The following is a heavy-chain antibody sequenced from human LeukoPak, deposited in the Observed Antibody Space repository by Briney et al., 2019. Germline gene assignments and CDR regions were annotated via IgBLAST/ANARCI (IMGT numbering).Heavy chain of an antibody. Sequence: GGSLRLSCAASGFTFSSYWMSWVRQAPGKGLEWVANIKQDGSEKYYVDSVKGRFTISRDNAKNSLYLQMNSLRAEDTAVYYCARDRFIVVVPAAGVFDYWGQGALVTVSS. J-gene: IGHJ4*02. CDR3: ARDRFIVVVPAAGVFDY. CDR1: GFTFSSYW. CDR2: IKQDGSEK. V-gene: IGHV3-7*01. D-gene: IGHD2-2*01.